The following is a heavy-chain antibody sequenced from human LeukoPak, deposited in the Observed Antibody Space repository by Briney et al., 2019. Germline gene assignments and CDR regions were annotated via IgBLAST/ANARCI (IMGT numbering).Heavy chain of an antibody. CDR1: GFTFSDYY. CDR3: ARGYLSYGSGSYKIDY. V-gene: IGHV3-11*06. D-gene: IGHD3-10*01. J-gene: IGHJ4*02. Sequence: KAGGSLRLSCAASGFTFSDYYMSWIRQAPGKGLEWVSYISSSSSYTNYADSVKGRFTISRDNAKNSLYLQMNSLRAEDTAVYYCARGYLSYGSGSYKIDYWGQGTLVTVSS. CDR2: ISSSSSYT.